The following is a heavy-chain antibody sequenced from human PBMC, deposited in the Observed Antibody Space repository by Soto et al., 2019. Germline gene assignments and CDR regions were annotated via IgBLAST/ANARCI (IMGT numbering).Heavy chain of an antibody. J-gene: IGHJ6*03. CDR2: ISGSGGST. Sequence: EVQLLESGGGLVQPGGSLRLSCAASGFTFSSYAMSWVRQAPGKGLEWVSAISGSGGSTYDADSVKGRFTISRDNSHNTLYLQMDSLRAEDTAVYYFAKLSRFWEFNKYYMDVGVKGTTVTVSS. CDR1: GFTFSSYA. V-gene: IGHV3-23*01. D-gene: IGHD3-10*01. CDR3: AKLSRFWEFNKYYMDV.